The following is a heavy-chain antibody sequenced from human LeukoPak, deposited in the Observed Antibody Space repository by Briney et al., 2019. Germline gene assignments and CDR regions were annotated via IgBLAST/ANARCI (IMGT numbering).Heavy chain of an antibody. CDR3: ARERAFYYFDY. J-gene: IGHJ4*02. CDR1: GFTFTTYT. V-gene: IGHV3-64*01. CDR2: VVGNGGTT. Sequence: GGSLRLSCAASGFTFTTYTIHWVRQAPGKGLEYVSAVVGNGGTTYYANSVKGRFTISRDNSKTTVYLQMGSLRAEDTAVYYCARERAFYYFDYWGQGALVTVSS.